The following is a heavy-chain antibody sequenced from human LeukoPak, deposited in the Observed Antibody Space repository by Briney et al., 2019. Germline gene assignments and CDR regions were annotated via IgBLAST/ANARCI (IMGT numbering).Heavy chain of an antibody. CDR3: CTGGTFTMIVVTPNDGMDV. J-gene: IGHJ6*02. CDR2: PKSKTDGGTT. D-gene: IGHD3-22*01. V-gene: IGHV3-15*05. CDR1: GFTFSNAW. Sequence: GGSVRLSCAASGFTFSNAWLSWVRQAQGHGLEWVSSPKSKTDGGTTDYDAPEKGRCIITRDDSYITLDLKMHSLKTEDKAVYYCCTGGTFTMIVVTPNDGMDVWGQGTTVTVSS.